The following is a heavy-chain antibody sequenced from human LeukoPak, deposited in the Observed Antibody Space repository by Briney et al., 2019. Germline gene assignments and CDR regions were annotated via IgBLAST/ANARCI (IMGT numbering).Heavy chain of an antibody. J-gene: IGHJ5*02. CDR3: ARVGILRFPSNWFDP. Sequence: SETLSLTCIVSGGSISSSDYYWGWIRQPPGKGLEWLGYIYYSGSTRYNPSLKSRVTISVDTSKNQFSLKLSSVTAADTAVYYCARVGILRFPSNWFDPWGQGTLVTVSS. CDR2: IYYSGST. V-gene: IGHV4-61*08. D-gene: IGHD3-3*01. CDR1: GGSISSSDYY.